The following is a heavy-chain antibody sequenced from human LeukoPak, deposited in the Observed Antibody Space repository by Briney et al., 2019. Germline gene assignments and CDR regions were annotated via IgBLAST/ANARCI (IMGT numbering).Heavy chain of an antibody. Sequence: GGSLRLSCAASGFTFSSYGMIWVRQVPGKGLEWVSSIRPSGDNTYYGDSVKGRFTISRDNSKNTVYLQMNNMRVDDTAVYYRARVAGWHWFDPWGQGTLVTVSS. CDR2: IRPSGDNT. D-gene: IGHD6-19*01. CDR3: ARVAGWHWFDP. J-gene: IGHJ5*02. V-gene: IGHV3-23*01. CDR1: GFTFSSYG.